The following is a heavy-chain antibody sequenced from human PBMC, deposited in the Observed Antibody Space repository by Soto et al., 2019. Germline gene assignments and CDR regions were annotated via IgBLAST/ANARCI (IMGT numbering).Heavy chain of an antibody. Sequence: ASVKVSCKACGYTFTSYYMHWVRQAPGQGLEWMGIINPSGGSTSYAQKFQGRVTMTRDTSTSTVYMELSSLRSEDTAVYYCARGALPYYYGSGILTKGAFDIWGQGTMVTVSS. CDR1: GYTFTSYY. D-gene: IGHD3-10*01. J-gene: IGHJ3*02. CDR3: ARGALPYYYGSGILTKGAFDI. V-gene: IGHV1-46*03. CDR2: INPSGGST.